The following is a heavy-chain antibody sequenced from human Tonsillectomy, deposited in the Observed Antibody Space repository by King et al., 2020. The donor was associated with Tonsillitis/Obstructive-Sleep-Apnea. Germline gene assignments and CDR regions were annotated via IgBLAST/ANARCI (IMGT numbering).Heavy chain of an antibody. J-gene: IGHJ4*02. D-gene: IGHD5-18*01. CDR1: GFTFSSYG. Sequence: VQLVESGGGVVQPGRSLRLSCAASGFTFSSYGMQWGRQAPGKGLGWVAVISYDGNTKYYTDSVRGRFTISRDNSKNTLYLQVNSLRAEDTAVYYCAQEGTAMVADHFDCWGQGTLFSVSS. CDR3: AQEGTAMVADHFDC. CDR2: ISYDGNTK. V-gene: IGHV3-30*18.